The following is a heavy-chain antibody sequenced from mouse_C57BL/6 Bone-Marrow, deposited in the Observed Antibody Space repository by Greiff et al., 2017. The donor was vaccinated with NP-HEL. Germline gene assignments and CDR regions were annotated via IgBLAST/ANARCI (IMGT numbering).Heavy chain of an antibody. Sequence: VQLQQPGAELVKPGASVKLSCKASGYTFTSYWMHWVKQRPGQGLEWIGMIHPNSGSTNYNEKFKSKATLTVDKSSSTAYMQLSSLTSEDSAVYYCAGYGSSYDYWYFDVWGTGTTVTVSS. CDR1: GYTFTSYW. V-gene: IGHV1-64*01. CDR3: AGYGSSYDYWYFDV. J-gene: IGHJ1*03. CDR2: IHPNSGST. D-gene: IGHD1-1*01.